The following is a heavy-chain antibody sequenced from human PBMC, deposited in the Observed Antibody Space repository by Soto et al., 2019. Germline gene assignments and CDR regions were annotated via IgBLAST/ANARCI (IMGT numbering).Heavy chain of an antibody. D-gene: IGHD6-13*01. Sequence: QVQLVQSGAEVKKPGASVKVSCKASGYTFTSYYMHWVRQAPGQGLEWMGIINPSGGSTSYAQKFQGRVTTTRDTPTSTVNRELISQGSEDTAVYYCAGDGWIAAAGHEDYWGQGTLVTVSS. CDR3: AGDGWIAAAGHEDY. J-gene: IGHJ4*02. CDR2: INPSGGST. V-gene: IGHV1-46*03. CDR1: GYTFTSYY.